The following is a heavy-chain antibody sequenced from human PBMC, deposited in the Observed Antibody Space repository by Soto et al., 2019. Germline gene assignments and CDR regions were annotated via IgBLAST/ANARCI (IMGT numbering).Heavy chain of an antibody. CDR3: ARDIRGASRAFDY. CDR2: IYSSGST. D-gene: IGHD1-26*01. J-gene: IGHJ4*02. Sequence: WTWLRQPPGKGLEWIGYIYSSGSTNYNPALKRRVTISLDTSSNQFSLKLTSVTAADTAVYYCARDIRGASRAFDYWGQGTLVTVSS. V-gene: IGHV4-59*01.